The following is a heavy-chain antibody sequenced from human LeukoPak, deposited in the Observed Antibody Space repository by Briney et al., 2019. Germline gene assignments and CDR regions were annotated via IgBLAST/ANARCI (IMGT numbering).Heavy chain of an antibody. D-gene: IGHD6-13*01. J-gene: IGHJ5*02. CDR3: ARTRAAAGYSSFWFDP. CDR1: GGSFSGYY. V-gene: IGHV3-11*04. CDR2: ISSSGTPI. Sequence: LSLTCAVYGGSFSGYYWSWIRQAPGKGLEWVSHISSSGTPIYYADSVKGRFSLSRDNSKNTLYLQMNSLRTEDTAVYYCARTRAAAGYSSFWFDPWGQGTLVTVSS.